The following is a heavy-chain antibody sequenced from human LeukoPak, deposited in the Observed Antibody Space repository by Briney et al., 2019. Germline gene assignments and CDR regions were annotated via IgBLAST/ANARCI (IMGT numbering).Heavy chain of an antibody. CDR3: ATCSGGSCYPTYYFDY. CDR1: GFTFSDYT. Sequence: PGGSLRLSCAASGFTFSDYTMSWVRQAPGKGLEWVSSITPRGDYIYYADSLKGRFTISRDNAKNSLYLQMNSLRAEDTAVYYRATCSGGSCYPTYYFDYWGQGTLVTVSS. D-gene: IGHD2-15*01. V-gene: IGHV3-21*04. J-gene: IGHJ4*02. CDR2: ITPRGDYI.